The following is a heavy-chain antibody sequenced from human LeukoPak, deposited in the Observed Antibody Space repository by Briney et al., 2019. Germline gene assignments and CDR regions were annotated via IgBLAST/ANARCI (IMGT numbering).Heavy chain of an antibody. V-gene: IGHV4-39*07. CDR2: VNHSGST. D-gene: IGHD4-17*01. CDR1: GDSISSRAYY. J-gene: IGHJ4*02. Sequence: SETLSLTCTVSGDSISSRAYYWTWIRQPPGKGLEWIGEVNHSGSTHYNPSLKSRVTISVDTSKNQFSLKLNSVTAADTAVYYCAKLHGDYDFGYWGQGTLVTVSS. CDR3: AKLHGDYDFGY.